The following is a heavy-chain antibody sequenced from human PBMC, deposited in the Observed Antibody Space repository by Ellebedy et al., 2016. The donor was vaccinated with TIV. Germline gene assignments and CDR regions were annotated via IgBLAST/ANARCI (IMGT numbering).Heavy chain of an antibody. V-gene: IGHV3-53*01. J-gene: IGHJ4*02. Sequence: GGSLRLSCAASGFTVSSNYMSWVRQAPGKGLEWVSVIYSGGSTYYADSVKGRFTISRDNSKNTLYLQMNSLRAEDTAVYYCARAVVGVSRYYFDYWGQGTLVTVSS. CDR3: ARAVVGVSRYYFDY. CDR1: GFTVSSNY. D-gene: IGHD2-15*01. CDR2: IYSGGST.